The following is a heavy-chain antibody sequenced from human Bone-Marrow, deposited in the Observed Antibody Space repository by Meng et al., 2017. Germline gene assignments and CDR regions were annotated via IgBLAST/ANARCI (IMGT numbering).Heavy chain of an antibody. V-gene: IGHV3-15*01. D-gene: IGHD6-6*01. CDR2: IKSKTEGGTT. CDR1: GFTFSKAW. CDR3: TTSIADPH. Sequence: EVQLVESGGGLVKPGGSLRLSCAASGFTFSKAWMSWVRQAPGKGLEWVGRIKSKTEGGTTDYAAPVKGRFTISRDDSKNTLYLQMNSLKTEDTAVYYCTTSIADPHWGQGTLVTVSS. J-gene: IGHJ4*02.